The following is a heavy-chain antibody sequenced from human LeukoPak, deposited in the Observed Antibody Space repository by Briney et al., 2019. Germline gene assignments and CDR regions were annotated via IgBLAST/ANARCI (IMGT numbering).Heavy chain of an antibody. V-gene: IGHV3-48*03. CDR3: AISASGNLFGS. J-gene: IGHJ5*02. D-gene: IGHD4-23*01. Sequence: GGSLRLSCAASGFTFSNYEMSWVRQAPGKGLEWISYISHTGRTIYYADSVKGRLSISRDDAKSSVFLQVNSLRDEDTAIYYCAISASGNLFGSWGQGTPVTVSS. CDR1: GFTFSNYE. CDR2: ISHTGRTI.